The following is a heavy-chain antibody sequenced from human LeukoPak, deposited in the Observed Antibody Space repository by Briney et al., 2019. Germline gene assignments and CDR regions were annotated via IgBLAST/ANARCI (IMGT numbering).Heavy chain of an antibody. J-gene: IGHJ4*02. V-gene: IGHV3-30*02. CDR1: GFTFGSYE. CDR2: IRYDGSNK. CDR3: AKAPYGDYTEFDY. D-gene: IGHD4-17*01. Sequence: GGSLTLSCEASGFTFGSYEMTWVRQAPGKGLEWVAFIRYDGSNKYYADSVKGRFTISRDNSKNTLYLQMNSLRAEDTAVYYCAKAPYGDYTEFDYWGQGTLVTVSS.